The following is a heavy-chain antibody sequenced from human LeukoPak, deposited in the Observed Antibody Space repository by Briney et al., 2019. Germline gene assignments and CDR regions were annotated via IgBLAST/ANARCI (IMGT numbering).Heavy chain of an antibody. CDR3: ARTDCTNGVCYTHYGMDV. CDR1: GFTFSSYS. Sequence: GGSLRLSCAASGFTFSSYSMNWVRQAPGKGLEWVSYISSSSSTIYYADSVKGRFTISRDNSKNTLYLQMGSLRAEDMAVYYCARTDCTNGVCYTHYGMDVWGQGTTVTVSS. V-gene: IGHV3-48*01. D-gene: IGHD2-8*01. CDR2: ISSSSSTI. J-gene: IGHJ6*02.